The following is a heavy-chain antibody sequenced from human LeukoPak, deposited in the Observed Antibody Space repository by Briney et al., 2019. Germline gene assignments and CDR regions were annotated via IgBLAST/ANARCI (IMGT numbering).Heavy chain of an antibody. CDR3: ARDHVVDGLVFDY. V-gene: IGHV3-7*01. CDR1: GFTFSSYW. CDR2: INQDGSEK. J-gene: IGHJ4*02. D-gene: IGHD2-15*01. Sequence: PGGSLRLSCAASGFTFSSYWTSWVRQAPGKGLEWVANINQDGSEKYYVDSVKGRFTISRDNAKNSLYLQMNTLSPEDTAIYYCARDHVVDGLVFDYWGQGTLVTVSS.